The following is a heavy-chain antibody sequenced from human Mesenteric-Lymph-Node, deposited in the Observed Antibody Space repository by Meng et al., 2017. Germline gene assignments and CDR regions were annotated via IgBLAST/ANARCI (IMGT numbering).Heavy chain of an antibody. V-gene: IGHV4-59*12. CDR2: IYHGGST. CDR1: GGSINSYY. Sequence: SETLSLTCTVSGGSINSYYWNWIRQSPGKGLEWIGSIYHGGSTYYNPSLKSRVAISVDTSKNQFSLKLSSVTAADTAVYYCARVGYSYGYVHYWGQGTLVTVSS. J-gene: IGHJ4*02. CDR3: ARVGYSYGYVHY. D-gene: IGHD5-18*01.